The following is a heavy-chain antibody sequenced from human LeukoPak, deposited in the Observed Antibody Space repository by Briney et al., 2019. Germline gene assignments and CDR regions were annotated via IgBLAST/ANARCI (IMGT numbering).Heavy chain of an antibody. V-gene: IGHV3-7*01. Sequence: GGSLRLSCAASGFTFSSYWMGWVRQPPGKGLEWVANLAQDGGEIYYVDSVKGRFTISRDNAKSSLYLQMNSLRAEDTAVYYCVRDIVGSTGTDYWGQGTLVTVSS. J-gene: IGHJ4*02. D-gene: IGHD1-26*01. CDR1: GFTFSSYW. CDR3: VRDIVGSTGTDY. CDR2: LAQDGGEI.